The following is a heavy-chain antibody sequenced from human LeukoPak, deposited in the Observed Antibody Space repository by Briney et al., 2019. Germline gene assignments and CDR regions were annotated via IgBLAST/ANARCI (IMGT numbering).Heavy chain of an antibody. Sequence: PGGSLRLSGAASGFTFSDYYMSWIRQAPGKGLEWVSYISSSGSTIYYADSVKGRFTISRDNAKNSLHLQMNSLRAEDTAVYYCARPRGGRKAAAVHWFDPWGQGTLVTVSS. D-gene: IGHD6-13*01. CDR3: ARPRGGRKAAAVHWFDP. J-gene: IGHJ5*02. CDR2: ISSSGSTI. V-gene: IGHV3-11*01. CDR1: GFTFSDYY.